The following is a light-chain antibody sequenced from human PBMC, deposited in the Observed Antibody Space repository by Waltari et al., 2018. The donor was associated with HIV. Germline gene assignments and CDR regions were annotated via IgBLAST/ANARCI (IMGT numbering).Light chain of an antibody. J-gene: IGKJ4*01. V-gene: IGKV3-20*01. CDR3: QHYET. CDR1: ESVSSTY. Sequence: EIVLTQSPATLSLSSGERATLSCRASESVSSTYLAWYQQKPGQAHRLLIYGASSRATGISERFSGSGSGTYYTLTISRLEPEDSALYYCQHYETFGGGARVEIK. CDR2: GAS.